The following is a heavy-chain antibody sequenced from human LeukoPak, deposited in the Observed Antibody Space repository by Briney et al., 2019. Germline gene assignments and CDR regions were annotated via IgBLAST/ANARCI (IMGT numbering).Heavy chain of an antibody. D-gene: IGHD3-22*01. CDR3: ARIPGYYDSSGHP. CDR2: INHSGST. J-gene: IGHJ5*02. CDR1: GGSFSGYY. V-gene: IGHV4-34*01. Sequence: PSETLSLTCAVYGGSFSGYYWSWIRQPPGKGLEWIGEINHSGSTNYNPSLKSRVIISVDTSKNQFSLKLSSVTAADTAVYYCARIPGYYDSSGHPWGQGTLVTVSS.